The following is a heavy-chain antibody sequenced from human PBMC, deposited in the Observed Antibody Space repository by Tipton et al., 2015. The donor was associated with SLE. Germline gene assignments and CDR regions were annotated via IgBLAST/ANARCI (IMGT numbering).Heavy chain of an antibody. J-gene: IGHJ5*02. V-gene: IGHV4-61*02. D-gene: IGHD2-15*01. CDR1: GGSISSGSYY. Sequence: LRLSCTVSGGSISSGSYYWSRIRQPAGKGLEWIGRIYTSGSTNYNPSLKSRVTISVDTSKNQFSLKLSSVTAADTAVYYCAREGNCSGGSCWNWFDPWGQGTLVTVSS. CDR2: IYTSGST. CDR3: AREGNCSGGSCWNWFDP.